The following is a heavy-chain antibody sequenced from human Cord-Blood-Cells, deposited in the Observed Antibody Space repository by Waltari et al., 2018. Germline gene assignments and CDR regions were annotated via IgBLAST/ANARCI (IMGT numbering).Heavy chain of an antibody. J-gene: IGHJ4*02. V-gene: IGHV3-7*01. Sequence: EVQLVESGGGLVQPGGSLRLSCAASGFTFSSYWMSWVRQAPGNGLEWVGNIKQDGSEKYYVYSVKGPFTISRDNAKNSLYLQMNSLRAEDTAVYYCWGNWNYFDYWGQGTLVTVSS. CDR2: IKQDGSEK. CDR3: WGNWNYFDY. D-gene: IGHD1-20*01. CDR1: GFTFSSYW.